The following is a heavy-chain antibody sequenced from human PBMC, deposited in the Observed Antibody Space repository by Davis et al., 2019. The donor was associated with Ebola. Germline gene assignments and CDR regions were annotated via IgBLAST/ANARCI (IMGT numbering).Heavy chain of an antibody. J-gene: IGHJ2*01. Sequence: SETLSLTCTVSGGSISSSSYYWGWIRQPPGKGLEWIGNVYSRGSTYYSLSLKSRVTISLDTSKNQFSLKLRSVTAADTAVYFCARLSGLFSSSSGALYFNLWGRGTLVSVSS. V-gene: IGHV4-39*07. CDR2: VYSRGST. D-gene: IGHD6-6*01. CDR1: GGSISSSSYY. CDR3: ARLSGLFSSSSGALYFNL.